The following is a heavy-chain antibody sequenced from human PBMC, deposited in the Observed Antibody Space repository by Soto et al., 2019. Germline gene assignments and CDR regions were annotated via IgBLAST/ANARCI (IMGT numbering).Heavy chain of an antibody. V-gene: IGHV4-59*01. Sequence: SETLSLTCSVSGDSISDSYHWTWIRQPPGKGLEWIGYICSSGSTDYNPSLKSRVSISVDTSKNQFSLKLKYVTAADTAVYYCARDDDYGSLDYWGQGTLVTVSS. CDR3: ARDDDYGSLDY. J-gene: IGHJ4*02. CDR2: ICSSGST. CDR1: GDSISDSYH. D-gene: IGHD4-17*01.